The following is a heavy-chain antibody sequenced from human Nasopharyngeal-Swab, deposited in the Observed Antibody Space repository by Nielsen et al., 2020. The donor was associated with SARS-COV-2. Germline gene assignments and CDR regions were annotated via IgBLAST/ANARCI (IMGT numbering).Heavy chain of an antibody. D-gene: IGHD6-13*01. Sequence: GGSLRLSCAASGFTFSSYGMHWVRQAPGKGLVRVAVISYDGSNKYYADSVKGRFTISRDNSKNTLYLQMNSLRAEDTAVYYCAKIAGYSSSWYGSSLIDYWGQGTLVTVSS. CDR3: AKIAGYSSSWYGSSLIDY. V-gene: IGHV3-30*18. CDR1: GFTFSSYG. J-gene: IGHJ4*02. CDR2: ISYDGSNK.